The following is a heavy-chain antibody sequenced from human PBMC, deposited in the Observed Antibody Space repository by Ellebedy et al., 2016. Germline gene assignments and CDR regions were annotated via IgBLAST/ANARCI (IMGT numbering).Heavy chain of an antibody. D-gene: IGHD3-10*01. CDR1: GDSISSGDYY. Sequence: SETLSLTXAVSGDSISSGDYYWSWIRQPPGKGLEWIAYINYSGTTYYNPSLKSRVTISIVTSKNQFSLKLSSVTAADTAVYYCTKYDYDSGRNRWFDPWGQGTLVTVSS. J-gene: IGHJ5*02. CDR3: TKYDYDSGRNRWFDP. V-gene: IGHV4-30-4*01. CDR2: INYSGTT.